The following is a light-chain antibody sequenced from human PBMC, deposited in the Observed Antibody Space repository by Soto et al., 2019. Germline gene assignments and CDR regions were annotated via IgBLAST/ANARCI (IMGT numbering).Light chain of an antibody. CDR1: QSVSSY. V-gene: IGKV3-11*01. CDR2: DAS. J-gene: IGKJ2*01. CDR3: QQRSNWPPGST. Sequence: PGERATLSCRASQSVSSYLAWYQQKPGQAPRLLIYDASNRATGIPARFSGSGSGTDFTLTISSLEPEDFAVYYCQQRSNWPPGSTFGQGTKLEIK.